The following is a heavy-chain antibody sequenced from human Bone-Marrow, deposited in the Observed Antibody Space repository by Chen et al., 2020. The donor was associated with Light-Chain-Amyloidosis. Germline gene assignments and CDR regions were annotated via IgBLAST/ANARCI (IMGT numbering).Heavy chain of an antibody. CDR2: FIPLFKTA. CDR1: GGTLNSNA. V-gene: IGHV1-69*18. Sequence: QVQLVQSGAEVKKPGSSVKVSCKASGGTLNSNAISWVRQAPGQGPEWMGNFIPLFKTANYAQRFEDRLASTADESTTVVYMELGRLTSEDTAIYYCVREPMVGSSAWSSFDLWGQGTVVTVSS. D-gene: IGHD6-13*01. J-gene: IGHJ4*02. CDR3: VREPMVGSSAWSSFDL.